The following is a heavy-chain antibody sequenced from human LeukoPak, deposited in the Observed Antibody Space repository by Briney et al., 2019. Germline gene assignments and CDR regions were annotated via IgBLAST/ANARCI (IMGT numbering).Heavy chain of an antibody. V-gene: IGHV3-23*01. Sequence: GGSLRLSCAASGFTFNNFALHWVRQAPGKGLEWVSGISGPATTSYYAASVKGRFTISRDNSRNTLYLQMNSLRAEDTAVYYCAKPGGPGIAARGAFDIWGQGTMVTVSS. CDR1: GFTFNNFA. J-gene: IGHJ3*02. CDR3: AKPGGPGIAARGAFDI. D-gene: IGHD6-25*01. CDR2: ISGPATTS.